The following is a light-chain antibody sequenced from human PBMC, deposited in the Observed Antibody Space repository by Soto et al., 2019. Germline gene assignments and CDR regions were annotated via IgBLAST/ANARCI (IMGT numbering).Light chain of an antibody. CDR2: GAS. CDR1: QSVSSN. CDR3: QQYHDWPSFT. V-gene: IGKV3-15*01. Sequence: EIVMTQSPATLSVSPGERATLSCRASQSVSSNVAWYQQKPGQAPRLLIYGASTRATGIPARFSGRGSGTEFTLTISSLQSEDFAVYFCQQYHDWPSFTFGPGTKVDIK. J-gene: IGKJ3*01.